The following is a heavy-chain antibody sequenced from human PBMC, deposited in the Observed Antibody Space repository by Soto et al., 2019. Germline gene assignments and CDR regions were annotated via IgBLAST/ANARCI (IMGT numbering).Heavy chain of an antibody. CDR2: IIPIIGVT. Sequence: QVQLVQSGAEVKRPGSSVKVSCESSGDTFNSYVISWVRQAPGQGLEWMGGIIPIIGVTHYAQKFQGRVTVSALSCTGTAYMELTNLGFEDTALYYCARDSLGAKGADNCGKGTLVTVSS. CDR3: ARDSLGAKGADN. D-gene: IGHD3-16*01. J-gene: IGHJ4*02. CDR1: GDTFNSYV. V-gene: IGHV1-69*17.